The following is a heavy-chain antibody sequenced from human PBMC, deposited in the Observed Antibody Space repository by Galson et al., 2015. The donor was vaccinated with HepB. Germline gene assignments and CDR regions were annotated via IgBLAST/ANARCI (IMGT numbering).Heavy chain of an antibody. J-gene: IGHJ6*02. CDR3: AREEGTYDFWSGYYYYYGMDV. CDR1: GDSVSSNSAA. D-gene: IGHD3-3*01. Sequence: CAISGDSVSSNSAAWNWIRQSPSRGLEWLGRTYYRSKWYNDYAVSVKSRITINPDTSKNQFSLQLNSVTPEDTAVYYCAREEGTYDFWSGYYYYYGMDVWGQGTTVTVSS. CDR2: TYYRSKWYN. V-gene: IGHV6-1*01.